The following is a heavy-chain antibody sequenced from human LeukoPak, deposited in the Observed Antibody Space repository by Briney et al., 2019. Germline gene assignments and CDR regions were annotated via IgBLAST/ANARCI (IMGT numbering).Heavy chain of an antibody. V-gene: IGHV3-53*01. CDR3: VREGGMAGSFDY. CDR2: IYSGGST. D-gene: IGHD6-19*01. J-gene: IGHJ4*02. Sequence: GGSLRLSCAASGFTVSSNYMSWARQVPGKGLEWVSVIYSGGSTYYADSVKGRFTISRDNSKNTLYLQMNSLRAEDTAMYYCVREGGMAGSFDYWGQGTLVTVSS. CDR1: GFTVSSNY.